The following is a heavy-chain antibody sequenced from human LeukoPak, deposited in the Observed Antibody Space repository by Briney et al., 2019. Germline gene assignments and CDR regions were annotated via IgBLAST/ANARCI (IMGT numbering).Heavy chain of an antibody. D-gene: IGHD3-10*01. CDR1: GFTFSSYS. CDR2: ISSSSSYI. CDR3: ARDMVRGVRNWFDP. V-gene: IGHV3-21*01. Sequence: KAGGSLRLSCAASGFTFSSYSMNWVRQAPGKGLEWVSSISSSSSYIYYADSVKGRFTISRDNAKNSLYLQMNSLRAEDTAVYYCARDMVRGVRNWFDPWGQGTLVTVSS. J-gene: IGHJ5*02.